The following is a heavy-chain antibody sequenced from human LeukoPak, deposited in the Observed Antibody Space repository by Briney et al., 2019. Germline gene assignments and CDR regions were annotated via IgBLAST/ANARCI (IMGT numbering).Heavy chain of an antibody. D-gene: IGHD2-2*02. CDR1: GYSFTSYW. V-gene: IGHV5-51*01. CDR2: IYPGDSDN. CDR3: ARLDCSSTSCYRDYSSGMAV. Sequence: GESLKISCKGSGYSFTSYWIGWVRQMPGKGLEWMVIIYPGDSDNRYSPSFQGQVTITADNSIRTAYLQWSSLKASDPAMYYCARLDCSSTSCYRDYSSGMAVCGQRATVTVSS. J-gene: IGHJ6*02.